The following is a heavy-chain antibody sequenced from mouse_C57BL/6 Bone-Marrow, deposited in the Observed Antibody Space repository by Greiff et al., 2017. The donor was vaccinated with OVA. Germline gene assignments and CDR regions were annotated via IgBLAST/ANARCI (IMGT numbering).Heavy chain of an antibody. V-gene: IGHV2-6*01. CDR2: IWGVGST. J-gene: IGHJ3*01. CDR3: ASRNWDGGFAY. D-gene: IGHD4-1*01. CDR1: GFSLTSYG. Sequence: VQLQQSGPGLVAPSQSLSITCTVSGFSLTSYGVDWVRQSPGKGLEWLGVIWGVGSTNYNSALKSRLSISKDNSKSQVFLKMNSLQTDDTAMYYCASRNWDGGFAYWGQGTLVTVSA.